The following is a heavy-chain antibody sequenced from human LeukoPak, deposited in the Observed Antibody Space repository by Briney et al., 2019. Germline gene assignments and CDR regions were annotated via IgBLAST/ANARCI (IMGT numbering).Heavy chain of an antibody. J-gene: IGHJ4*02. D-gene: IGHD6-13*01. CDR2: IIPILGIA. Sequence: SVKVSCKASGGTFSSYAISWVRQAPGQGLEWMGRIIPILGIANYAQKFQGRVTITADKSTSTAYMELRSLRSDDTAVYYCARDKAAAADTFDYWGQGTLVTVSS. V-gene: IGHV1-69*04. CDR3: ARDKAAAADTFDY. CDR1: GGTFSSYA.